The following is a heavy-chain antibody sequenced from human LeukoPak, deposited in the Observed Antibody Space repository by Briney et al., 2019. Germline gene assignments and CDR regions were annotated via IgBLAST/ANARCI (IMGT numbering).Heavy chain of an antibody. D-gene: IGHD3-22*01. J-gene: IGHJ4*02. CDR1: GFTFSTYA. Sequence: PGGSLRLSCAASGFTFSTYAMNWVRQAPGKGLEWVSSISSSSSYIYYADSVKGRFTISRDNAKNSLYLQMNSLRAEDTAVYYCARDDSTQGTDYWGQGTLVTVSS. V-gene: IGHV3-21*01. CDR2: ISSSSSYI. CDR3: ARDDSTQGTDY.